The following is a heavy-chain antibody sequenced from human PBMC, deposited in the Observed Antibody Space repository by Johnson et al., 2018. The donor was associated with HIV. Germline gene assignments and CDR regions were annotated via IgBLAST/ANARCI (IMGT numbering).Heavy chain of an antibody. V-gene: IGHV3-66*01. CDR3: ARSPEGDAFDI. CDR1: GFNVSDNY. J-gene: IGHJ3*02. Sequence: MLLVESGGALVQPGGSLRLSCAGSGFNVSDNYMSWVRQAPGTGLEWVSVIYSGGSTFNAHSVKCRFTISRDNAKNSLYLQMNSLRAEDTAVYYCARSPEGDAFDIWGQGTMVTVSS. CDR2: IYSGGST.